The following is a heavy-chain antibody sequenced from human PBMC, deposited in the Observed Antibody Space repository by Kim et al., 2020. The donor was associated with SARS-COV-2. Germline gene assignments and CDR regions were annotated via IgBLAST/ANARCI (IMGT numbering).Heavy chain of an antibody. CDR3: ARERPAPGGAFDI. D-gene: IGHD1-26*01. Sequence: YEQKFRGRGTMTRDPSTSTICMELSSLRSEDTAVYYCARERPAPGGAFDIWGQGTMVTVSS. J-gene: IGHJ3*02. V-gene: IGHV1-46*01.